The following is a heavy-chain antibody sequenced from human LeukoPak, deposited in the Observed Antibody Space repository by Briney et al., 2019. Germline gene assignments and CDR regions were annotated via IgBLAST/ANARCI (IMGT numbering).Heavy chain of an antibody. CDR2: IYYSWST. D-gene: IGHD3-22*01. J-gene: IGHJ4*02. Sequence: SETLSLTCTVSGGSISSYYWSWIRQPPGKGLEWIGYIYYSWSTNYNPSLKSRVTISVDTSENQFSLKLSSVTAADTAVYYCARSTYYYDSSGYYSLYYFDYWGQGTLVTVSS. CDR1: GGSISSYY. V-gene: IGHV4-59*01. CDR3: ARSTYYYDSSGYYSLYYFDY.